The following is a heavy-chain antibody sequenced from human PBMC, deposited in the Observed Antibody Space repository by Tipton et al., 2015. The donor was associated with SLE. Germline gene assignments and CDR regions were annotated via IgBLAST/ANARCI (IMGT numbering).Heavy chain of an antibody. CDR2: INHSGST. CDR3: ARVFNYYYDSSGYYSYFDY. V-gene: IGHV4-38-2*01. Sequence: TLSLTCAVSGYSISSGYYWSWIRQPPGKGLEWIGEINHSGSTNFNPSLKSRVTISIDTSKNQFSLKLSSVTAADTAVYYCARVFNYYYDSSGYYSYFDYWGQGTLVTVSS. CDR1: GYSISSGYY. D-gene: IGHD3-22*01. J-gene: IGHJ4*02.